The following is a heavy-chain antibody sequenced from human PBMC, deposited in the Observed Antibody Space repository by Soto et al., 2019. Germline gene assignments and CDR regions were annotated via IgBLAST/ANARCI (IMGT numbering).Heavy chain of an antibody. Sequence: SGPTLVNPTQTLTLTCTFSGFSLSTSGMCVSWIRQPPGKALEWLALIDWDDDKYYSTSLKTRLTISKDTSKNQVVLTMTNMDPVDTATYYCARDKTAGYYYYGMDVWGKGTTVTVSS. D-gene: IGHD2-21*02. V-gene: IGHV2-70*01. CDR2: IDWDDDK. CDR1: GFSLSTSGMC. J-gene: IGHJ6*04. CDR3: ARDKTAGYYYYGMDV.